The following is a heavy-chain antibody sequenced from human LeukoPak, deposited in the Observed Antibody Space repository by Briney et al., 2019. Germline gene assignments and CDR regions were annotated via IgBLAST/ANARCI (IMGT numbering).Heavy chain of an antibody. J-gene: IGHJ1*01. V-gene: IGHV4-39*01. Sequence: SETLSLTCTVSGGSISSSSYYWGWIRQPPGKGLEWIGSIYYSGSTYYNPSLKSRVTISVDTSKNQFSLNLTSVTAADTAVYYCARHLGLMTNLQYWGPGTLITVSS. CDR3: ARHLGLMTNLQY. CDR2: IYYSGST. CDR1: GGSISSSSYY. D-gene: IGHD3-16*01.